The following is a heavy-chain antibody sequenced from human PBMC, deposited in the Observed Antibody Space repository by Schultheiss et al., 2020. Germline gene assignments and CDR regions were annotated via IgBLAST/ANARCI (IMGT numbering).Heavy chain of an antibody. Sequence: SETLSLTCAVYGGSFSDYYWSWIRQPPGKGLEWIGEINHSGNTKYTPSLKSRVTILVDTSKNQFSLKMGSVAAADTAVYYCARVVGGGAARNYYDYGMDVWGPGTTVNVSS. CDR1: GGSFSDYY. CDR2: INHSGNT. V-gene: IGHV4-34*01. J-gene: IGHJ6*02. CDR3: ARVVGGGAARNYYDYGMDV. D-gene: IGHD6-6*01.